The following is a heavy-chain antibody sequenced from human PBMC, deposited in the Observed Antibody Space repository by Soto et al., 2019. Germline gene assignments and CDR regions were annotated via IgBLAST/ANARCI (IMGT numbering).Heavy chain of an antibody. CDR1: GGSVSSGSYY. J-gene: IGHJ3*02. D-gene: IGHD2-15*01. CDR2: IYYSGST. CDR3: ARPSWSHAFDI. V-gene: IGHV4-61*01. Sequence: PSETLSLTCTVSGGSVSSGSYYWSWIRQPPGKGLEWIGYIYYSGSTNYNPSLKSRVTISVDTSKNQFSLKLSSVTAADTAVYYCARPSWSHAFDIWGQGTMVTVSS.